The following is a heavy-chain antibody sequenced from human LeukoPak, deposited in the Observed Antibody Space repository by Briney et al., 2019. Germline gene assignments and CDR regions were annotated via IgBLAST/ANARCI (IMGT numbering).Heavy chain of an antibody. CDR1: GFTFSSYG. CDR2: IRDDGSNK. CDR3: AKDVFWSGMGLNWFDP. J-gene: IGHJ5*02. Sequence: RGSLRLSCAASGFTFSSYGMYWVRQAPGKGLEWVAFIRDDGSNKYYADSVKGRFTISRDNSKNTLYLQMNSLRAEDTAVYYCAKDVFWSGMGLNWFDPWGQGTLVTVSS. D-gene: IGHD3-3*01. V-gene: IGHV3-30*02.